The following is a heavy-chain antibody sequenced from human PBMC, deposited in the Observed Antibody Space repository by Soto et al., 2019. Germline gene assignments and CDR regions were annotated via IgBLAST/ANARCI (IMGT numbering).Heavy chain of an antibody. D-gene: IGHD6-13*01. CDR1: GFTFSGFD. CDR2: IGTAGDT. J-gene: IGHJ4*02. V-gene: IGHV3-13*01. CDR3: AKSQEIGTHCFDS. Sequence: GGSLRLSCEASGFTFSGFDMHWVRQPTGKGLEWVSSIGTAGDTYYAASVKGRFTISRDNAKNSLSLQMNSLRAGDMAVYFCAKSQEIGTHCFDSWGQGTQVTVSS.